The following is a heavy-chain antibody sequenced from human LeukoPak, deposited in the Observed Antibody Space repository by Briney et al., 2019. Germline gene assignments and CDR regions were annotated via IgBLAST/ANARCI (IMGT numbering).Heavy chain of an antibody. J-gene: IGHJ4*02. CDR1: GYSISSGYY. CDR2: IYHSGST. CDR3: ARRPGGSSYFEY. D-gene: IGHD2-15*01. V-gene: IGHV4-38-2*02. Sequence: SETLSLTCNVSGYSISSGYYWGWIRQPPGKGLEWIGSIYHSGSTYYNPSLKSRVTISVDTSKNQFSLKLSSVTAADTALYYCARRPGGSSYFEYWGQGTLVTVSS.